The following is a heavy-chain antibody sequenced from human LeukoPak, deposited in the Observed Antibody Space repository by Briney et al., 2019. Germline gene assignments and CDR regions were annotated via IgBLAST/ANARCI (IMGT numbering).Heavy chain of an antibody. J-gene: IGHJ3*02. V-gene: IGHV1-24*01. CDR3: ATVTNYYDSSGGAFDI. CDR2: FDPEDGET. D-gene: IGHD3-22*01. CDR1: GYTLTELS. Sequence: ASVKVSCKVSGYTLTELSMHWVRQAPGKGLEWMGGFDPEDGETIYAQKFQGRVTMTEDTSTDTAYMELSSLRSEDTAVYCCATVTNYYDSSGGAFDIWGQGTMVTVSS.